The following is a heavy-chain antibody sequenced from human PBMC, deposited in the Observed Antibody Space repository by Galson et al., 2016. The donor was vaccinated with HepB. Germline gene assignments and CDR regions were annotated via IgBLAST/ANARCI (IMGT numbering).Heavy chain of an antibody. Sequence: SVKVSCKASGYSFSDYYIHWVRQAPGQGLQWMGWMSPKSGGTAYAQNFQGRVTMTRNTSITTAYMDLSRLRSDDTAVYYCARGGEDLGYHGMDVWGQGTTVTVSS. V-gene: IGHV1-2*02. CDR3: ARGGEDLGYHGMDV. J-gene: IGHJ6*02. CDR2: MSPKSGGT. CDR1: GYSFSDYY. D-gene: IGHD6-13*01.